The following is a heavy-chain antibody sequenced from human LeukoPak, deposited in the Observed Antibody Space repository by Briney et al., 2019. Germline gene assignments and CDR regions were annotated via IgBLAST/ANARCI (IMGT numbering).Heavy chain of an antibody. Sequence: SETLSLTCAVSGGSISSYYWSWIRQPPGKGLEWIGYIYYSGSTNYNPSLKSRVTISVDTSKNQFSLKLSSVTAADTAVYYCARQGELLWFGELLPPYFDYWGQGTLVTVSS. J-gene: IGHJ4*02. CDR2: IYYSGST. CDR3: ARQGELLWFGELLPPYFDY. CDR1: GGSISSYY. V-gene: IGHV4-59*08. D-gene: IGHD3-10*01.